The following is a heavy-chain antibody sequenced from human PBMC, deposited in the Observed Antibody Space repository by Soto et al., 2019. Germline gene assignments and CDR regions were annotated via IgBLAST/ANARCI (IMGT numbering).Heavy chain of an antibody. CDR3: AKDPRMTIFNYYDSSGPPNY. V-gene: IGHV3-30*18. D-gene: IGHD3-22*01. Sequence: GGSLRLSCAASGFTFSSYGMHWVRQAPGKGLEWVAVISYDGSNKYYADSVKGRFTISRDNSKNTLYLQMNSLRAEDTAVYYCAKDPRMTIFNYYDSSGPPNYWGQGTLVTVSS. CDR2: ISYDGSNK. J-gene: IGHJ4*02. CDR1: GFTFSSYG.